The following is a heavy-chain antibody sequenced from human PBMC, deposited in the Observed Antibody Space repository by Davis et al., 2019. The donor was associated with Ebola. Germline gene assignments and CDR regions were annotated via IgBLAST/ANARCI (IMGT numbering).Heavy chain of an antibody. D-gene: IGHD3-22*01. CDR2: INPNSGDT. CDR3: ARTKRETSYHYDTSGYYGY. J-gene: IGHJ4*02. CDR1: GYIFTGYY. V-gene: IGHV1-2*02. Sequence: ASVKVSCKASGYIFTGYYMHWVRQAPGQGLEWMGWINPNSGDTNYAQNFQGRVTMARDTSINTAYMELSGLKSDDTAVYYCARTKRETSYHYDTSGYYGYWGQGTLVTVSS.